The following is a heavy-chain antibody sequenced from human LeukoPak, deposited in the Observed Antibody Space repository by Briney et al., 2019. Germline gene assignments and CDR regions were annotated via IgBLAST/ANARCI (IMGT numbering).Heavy chain of an antibody. CDR2: TSYDGSNK. V-gene: IGHV3-30-3*01. D-gene: IGHD6-19*01. CDR1: GFTFSSYA. J-gene: IGHJ4*02. Sequence: GRSLRLSCAASGFTFSSYAMHWVRQAPGKGLEWVAVTSYDGSNKYYADSVKGRFTISRDNSKNTLYLQMNSLRAEDTAVYYCASSEAVAGKGPFDYWGQGTLVTVSS. CDR3: ASSEAVAGKGPFDY.